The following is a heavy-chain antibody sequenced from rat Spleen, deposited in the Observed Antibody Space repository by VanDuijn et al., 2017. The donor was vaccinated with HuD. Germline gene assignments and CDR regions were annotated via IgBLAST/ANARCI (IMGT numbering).Heavy chain of an antibody. CDR3: TTPTY. J-gene: IGHJ2*01. Sequence: EVQLVESGGGLVQPGRSLKLSFAASGFTFSDYGMAWVRQAPTKGLEWVATISYDGSSTYYRDSVKGRFTISRDDVKNTLYVQMDSLRSEDTATYYCTTPTYWGQGVMVTVSS. D-gene: IGHD1-4*01. CDR2: ISYDGSST. CDR1: GFTFSDYG. V-gene: IGHV5-29*01.